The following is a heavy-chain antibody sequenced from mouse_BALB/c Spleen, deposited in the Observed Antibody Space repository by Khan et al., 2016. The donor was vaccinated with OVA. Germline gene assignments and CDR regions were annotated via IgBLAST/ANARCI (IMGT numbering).Heavy chain of an antibody. Sequence: VQLQQSGAELVKPGASVKLSCTASGFNIKDTYMHWVKQRPEQGLEWIGRIDPANGNTEFDPNFQGQATITADTSSNTAYLQLSSLTSDDTAVYYCARGTGGYGGQGTTLTVSS. V-gene: IGHV14-3*02. CDR2: IDPANGNT. D-gene: IGHD3-3*01. CDR3: ARGTGGY. J-gene: IGHJ2*01. CDR1: GFNIKDTY.